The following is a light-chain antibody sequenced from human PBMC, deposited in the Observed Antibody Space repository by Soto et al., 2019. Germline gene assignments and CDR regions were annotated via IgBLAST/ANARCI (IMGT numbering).Light chain of an antibody. Sequence: EIVLTQCPDTLSLSSEERATLSCRASQSVSSYLVWYQQKPGQAPRLLIYDTSNRATGIPARFSGSGSGTDFTLTISSLEPEDFAVYYCQQRSNWPPITSGQGTRLEIK. CDR3: QQRSNWPPIT. CDR1: QSVSSY. V-gene: IGKV3-11*01. J-gene: IGKJ5*01. CDR2: DTS.